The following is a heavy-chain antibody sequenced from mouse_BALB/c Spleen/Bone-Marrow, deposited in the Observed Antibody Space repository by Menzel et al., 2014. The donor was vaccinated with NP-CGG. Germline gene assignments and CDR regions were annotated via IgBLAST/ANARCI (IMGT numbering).Heavy chain of an antibody. J-gene: IGHJ3*01. CDR3: ARQEITTRNAWFAY. CDR2: ISSGGSYT. V-gene: IGHV5-6*01. D-gene: IGHD2-4*01. Sequence: VQLKQSGGDLVKPGGSLKLSCAASGFTFXSYGMSWVRQTPDKRLEWVATISSGGSYTYYPDSVKGRFTISRDNAKNTLYLQMSSLKSEDTAMYYCARQEITTRNAWFAYWGQVTLVTVSA. CDR1: GFTFXSYG.